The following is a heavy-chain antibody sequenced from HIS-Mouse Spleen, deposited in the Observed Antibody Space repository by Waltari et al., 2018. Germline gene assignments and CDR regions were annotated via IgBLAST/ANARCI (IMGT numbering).Heavy chain of an antibody. D-gene: IGHD6-13*01. CDR1: GGSISSSSYY. Sequence: QLQLQESGPGLVKPSETLSLTCTVSGGSISSSSYYWGWIRQPPGKGLAWIGSIYYSGSTYDNPSLKSRVTRSVDTSKNQFSLKMSSVTAADTAVYYCAREIPYSSSWYDWYFDLWGRGTLVTVSS. J-gene: IGHJ2*01. CDR2: IYYSGST. CDR3: AREIPYSSSWYDWYFDL. V-gene: IGHV4-39*07.